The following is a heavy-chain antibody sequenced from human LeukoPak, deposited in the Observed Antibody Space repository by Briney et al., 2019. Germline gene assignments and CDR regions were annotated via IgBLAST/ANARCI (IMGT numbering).Heavy chain of an antibody. J-gene: IGHJ4*02. D-gene: IGHD1-20*01. CDR2: IYTSGST. CDR3: AGRRITGTTYYFDY. CDR1: GGSISSYY. V-gene: IGHV4-4*07. Sequence: PSETLSLTCTVSGGSISSYYWSWIRQPAGKGLEWIGRIYTSGSTNYNPSLKSRVTMSVDTSKNQFSLELSSVTAADTAVYYCAGRRITGTTYYFDYWGQGTLVTVSS.